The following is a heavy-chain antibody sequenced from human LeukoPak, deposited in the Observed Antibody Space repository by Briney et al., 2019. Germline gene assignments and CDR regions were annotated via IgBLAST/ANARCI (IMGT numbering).Heavy chain of an antibody. CDR1: GGSISSYY. Sequence: SETLSLTCTVSGGSISSYYWSWIRQPPGKGLEWIGYIYYSGSTNYNPSLKSRVTISVDTSKNQFSLKLSSVTAADTAVYYCARRDYYSNYFDYWGQGTLVSVSS. CDR2: IYYSGST. D-gene: IGHD3-22*01. J-gene: IGHJ4*02. CDR3: ARRDYYSNYFDY. V-gene: IGHV4-59*08.